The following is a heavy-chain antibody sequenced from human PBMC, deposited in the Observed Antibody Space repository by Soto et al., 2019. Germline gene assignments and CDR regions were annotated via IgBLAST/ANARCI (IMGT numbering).Heavy chain of an antibody. J-gene: IGHJ3*02. CDR2: TYYRSKWYN. Sequence: SQTLSLTCAVFGDSVSSNTAAWTWIRQSPSRGLEWLGRTYYRSKWYNDYAVSVKSRITINPDTSRNQFSLQLNSVTPEYTAVYYCARDLDAYDICSQGTMVTVSS. V-gene: IGHV6-1*01. CDR1: GDSVSSNTAA. CDR3: ARDLDAYDI.